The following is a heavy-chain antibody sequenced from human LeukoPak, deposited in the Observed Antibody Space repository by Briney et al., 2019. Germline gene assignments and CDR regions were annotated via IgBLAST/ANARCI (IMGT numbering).Heavy chain of an antibody. Sequence: ASVKVSCKASGYTFTRYDINWVRQATGQGLEWMGWMNPNSGNTGYAQKFQGRVTITADRSTSTAYMELSSLRSEDTAVYYCARDQSLYSSTWYVPRDGFDIWGQGTMVTVSS. J-gene: IGHJ3*02. CDR2: MNPNSGNT. V-gene: IGHV1-8*03. CDR3: ARDQSLYSSTWYVPRDGFDI. CDR1: GYTFTRYD. D-gene: IGHD6-13*01.